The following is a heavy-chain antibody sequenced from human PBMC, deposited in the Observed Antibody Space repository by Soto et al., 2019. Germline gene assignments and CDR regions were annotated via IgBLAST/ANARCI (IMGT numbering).Heavy chain of an antibody. CDR1: VDSITSINNY. J-gene: IGHJ6*03. CDR2: IYYDGST. D-gene: IGHD2-21*01. Sequence: SETLCLTCTFSVDSITSINNYWGWIRQPPGMGLEWIANIYYDGSTFYNPSLKSRVAMSIDTSKNQFSLNLTSVTATDTAVYYCTTVVIPGTRHMD. V-gene: IGHV4-39*01. CDR3: TTVVIPGTRHMD.